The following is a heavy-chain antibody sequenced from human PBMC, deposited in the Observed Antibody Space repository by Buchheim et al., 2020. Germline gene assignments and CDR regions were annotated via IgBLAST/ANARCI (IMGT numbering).Heavy chain of an antibody. V-gene: IGHV1-69*06. J-gene: IGHJ4*02. CDR2: IIPMSGTS. CDR3: ARIYCSSSSCAGYFDS. Sequence: QVHLVQSGPEVKKSGSSVKVSCKASGGALSGYGFSWVRQAPGQGLEWMGGIIPMSGTSTYAERFQGRVTIIAATSTNTFYMELGSLRSEGTAVYFCARIYCSSSSCAGYFDSWGQGT. D-gene: IGHD6-13*01. CDR1: GGALSGYG.